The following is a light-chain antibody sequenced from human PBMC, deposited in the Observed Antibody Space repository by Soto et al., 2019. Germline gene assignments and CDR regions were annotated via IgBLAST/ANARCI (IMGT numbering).Light chain of an antibody. J-gene: IGLJ1*01. CDR2: EGS. Sequence: QSALTQPASVSGSPGQSITISCTGTSSDVGSYNLVSWYQQHPGKAPKLMIYEGSQRPSGVSIRFSGSKSGNTASLTISGFQAEDEADYSCYSYAGSSTFADVFGTGTKVTVL. V-gene: IGLV2-23*03. CDR1: SSDVGSYNL. CDR3: YSYAGSSTFADV.